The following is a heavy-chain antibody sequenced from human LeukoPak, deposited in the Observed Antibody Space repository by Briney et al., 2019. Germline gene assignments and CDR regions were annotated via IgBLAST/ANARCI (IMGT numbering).Heavy chain of an antibody. Sequence: GGSLRLSCAASGFTFSSYGMHWVRQAPGKGLEWVAVISYDGSNKYYADSVKGRFTISRDNSKNTLYLQMNSLRAEDTAVYYCASDTEMFGVGWGYFDYWGQGSLVTVSS. J-gene: IGHJ4*02. CDR2: ISYDGSNK. CDR3: ASDTEMFGVGWGYFDY. D-gene: IGHD3-3*01. V-gene: IGHV3-30*03. CDR1: GFTFSSYG.